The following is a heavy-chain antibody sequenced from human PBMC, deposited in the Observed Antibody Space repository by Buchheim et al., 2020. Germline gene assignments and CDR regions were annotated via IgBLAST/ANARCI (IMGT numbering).Heavy chain of an antibody. CDR1: AFTLSSSA. J-gene: IGHJ4*02. V-gene: IGHV3-23*01. Sequence: EVQLLESGGDLVQPGGSLRLSCAASAFTLSSSAMRWVRQAPGKGLEWISTVGRCGTQYYADSVKGRFTLPRENSKNQPIPQMNSLRAEDTAIYYCARGSGYYFDFWGPGTL. CDR2: VGRCGTQ. CDR3: ARGSGYYFDF.